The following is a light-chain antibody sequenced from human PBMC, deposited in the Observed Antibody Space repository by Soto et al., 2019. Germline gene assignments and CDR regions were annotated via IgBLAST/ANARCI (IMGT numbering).Light chain of an antibody. V-gene: IGLV1-44*01. CDR1: SSNIGSNT. J-gene: IGLJ2*01. CDR2: SNN. Sequence: QSVLTQPPSASGTPGQRVTISCSGSSSNIGSNTVNWYQQLPGTAPKLLIYSNNQRPSGVPDRFSGSKSGTSVSLAISGLQSEDEADYYCAAWDDSLTGLIFGGGTKLTVL. CDR3: AAWDDSLTGLI.